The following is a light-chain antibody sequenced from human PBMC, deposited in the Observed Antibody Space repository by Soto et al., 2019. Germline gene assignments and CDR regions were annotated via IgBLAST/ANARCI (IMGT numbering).Light chain of an antibody. J-gene: IGKJ1*01. V-gene: IGKV1-5*03. CDR1: QSISSW. CDR2: KAS. Sequence: DIPMTQSPSTLSASVGDRVTITCRASQSISSWLAWYQQKPGKAPKLLIYKASSLESGVPSRFSGSGSGTEFTLTISSLQPDDFATYDCQQYNSYPTFGQGTKVEIK. CDR3: QQYNSYPT.